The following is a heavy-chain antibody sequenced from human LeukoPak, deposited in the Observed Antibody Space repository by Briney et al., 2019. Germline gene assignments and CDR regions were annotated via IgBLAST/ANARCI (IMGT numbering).Heavy chain of an antibody. D-gene: IGHD6-13*01. CDR2: IIPIFGTA. J-gene: IGHJ4*02. CDR1: GGTFSSYA. V-gene: IGHV1-69*13. CDR3: ARSYSSSWLPEY. Sequence: SVNVSCKASGGTFSSYAISWVRQAPGQGLEWMGGIIPIFGTANYAQKFQGRVTITADESTSTAYMELSSLRSEDTAVYYCARSYSSSWLPEYWGQGTLVTVSS.